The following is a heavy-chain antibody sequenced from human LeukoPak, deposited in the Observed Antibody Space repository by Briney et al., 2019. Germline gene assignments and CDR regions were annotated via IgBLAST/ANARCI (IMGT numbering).Heavy chain of an antibody. V-gene: IGHV4-39*02. J-gene: IGHJ4*02. Sequence: PSETLSLTCTVSGGSISSSSYYWGWIRQPPGKGLEWIGSIYYSGSTYYNPSLKSRVTISLDTSKNQFSLKLSSVTAADTAVYYCAREEGQMGLRDGYNYHYWGQGTLVTVSS. CDR3: AREEGQMGLRDGYNYHY. CDR1: GGSISSSSYY. D-gene: IGHD5-24*01. CDR2: IYYSGST.